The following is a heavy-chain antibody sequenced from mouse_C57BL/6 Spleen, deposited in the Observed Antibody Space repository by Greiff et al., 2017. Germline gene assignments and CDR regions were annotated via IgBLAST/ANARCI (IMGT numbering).Heavy chain of an antibody. CDR2: INPSTGGT. V-gene: IGHV1-42*01. Sequence: VQLQQSGPELMKPGASVKISCKASGYSFTGYYMNWVKQSPEKSLEWIGEINPSTGGTTYNQKFKAKATLTVDKSSSTAYMQLKSLTSEDSAVXYCARKNYGSSPYAMDYWGQGTSVTVSS. CDR1: GYSFTGYY. J-gene: IGHJ4*01. CDR3: ARKNYGSSPYAMDY. D-gene: IGHD1-1*01.